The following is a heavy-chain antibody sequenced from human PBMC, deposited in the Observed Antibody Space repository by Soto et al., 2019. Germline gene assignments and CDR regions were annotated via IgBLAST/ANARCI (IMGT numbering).Heavy chain of an antibody. CDR1: GYSVSSNSAA. Sequence: PSQTLSLTCAISGYSVSSNSAAWNWIRQSPSRGLEWLGRTYYRSKWYNDYAVSVKSRITINPDTSKNQFSLQLNSVTPEDTAVYYCAREDRTIFGVVPDAFDIWGQGTMVTVSS. CDR2: TYYRSKWYN. J-gene: IGHJ3*02. CDR3: AREDRTIFGVVPDAFDI. V-gene: IGHV6-1*01. D-gene: IGHD3-3*01.